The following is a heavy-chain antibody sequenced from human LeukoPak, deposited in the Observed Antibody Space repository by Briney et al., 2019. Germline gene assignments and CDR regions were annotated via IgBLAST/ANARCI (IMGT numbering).Heavy chain of an antibody. Sequence: ASVKVSCKASGYTFTSYDINWVRQATGQGLEWMGWMNPNSGNTGYAQKFQGRATMTRNTSISTAYMELSSLRSEDTAVYYCARGAYARDYFDYWGQGTLVTVSS. J-gene: IGHJ4*02. CDR2: MNPNSGNT. CDR3: ARGAYARDYFDY. D-gene: IGHD4-17*01. CDR1: GYTFTSYD. V-gene: IGHV1-8*01.